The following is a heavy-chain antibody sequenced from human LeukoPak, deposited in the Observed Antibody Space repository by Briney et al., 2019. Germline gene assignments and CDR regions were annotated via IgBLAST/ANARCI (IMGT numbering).Heavy chain of an antibody. J-gene: IGHJ6*02. V-gene: IGHV3-74*01. D-gene: IGHD5-18*01. CDR3: ARDAVDTANAV. CDR2: INSDGSTT. Sequence: GGSLRLSCAASGFTFTTYWMHWVRQAPGKGLVWVSHINSDGSTTSYADSVKGRFTISRDNAKNTLYLQMNSLRAKDTAVYYCARDAVDTANAVWGQGTTVTVSS. CDR1: GFTFTTYW.